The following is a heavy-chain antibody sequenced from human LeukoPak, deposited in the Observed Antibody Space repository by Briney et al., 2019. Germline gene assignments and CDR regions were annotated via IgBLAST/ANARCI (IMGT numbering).Heavy chain of an antibody. CDR3: ARTSTTGDYFDY. D-gene: IGHD2/OR15-2a*01. J-gene: IGHJ4*02. Sequence: SETLSLTCTVSGGSISNSRYYWGWIRQSPGKGLEWIGYIYYSGSTNYNPSLKSRVTISVDRSKNQFSLKLSSVTAADTAVYYCARTSTTGDYFDYWGQGTLVTVSS. CDR2: IYYSGST. CDR1: GGSISNSRYY. V-gene: IGHV4-61*05.